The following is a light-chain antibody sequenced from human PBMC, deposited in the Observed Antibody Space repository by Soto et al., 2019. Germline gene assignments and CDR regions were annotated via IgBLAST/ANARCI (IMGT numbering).Light chain of an antibody. CDR1: QSVTRSF. Sequence: EIVLTQSPGTLSLSPGERVTLSCRASQSVTRSFLAWYQQKPGQAPRLLINGASSRATGIPDRFSGSGSGTDFTLTISRLEPEDFGVYYCHQYGSSPQAFGPGTKVDIK. J-gene: IGKJ3*01. CDR3: HQYGSSPQA. V-gene: IGKV3-20*01. CDR2: GAS.